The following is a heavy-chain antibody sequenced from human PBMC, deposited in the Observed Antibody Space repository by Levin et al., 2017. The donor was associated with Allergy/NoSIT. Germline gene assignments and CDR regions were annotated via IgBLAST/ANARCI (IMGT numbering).Heavy chain of an antibody. V-gene: IGHV3-74*01. Sequence: LSLTCAASGFTFSSYWMHWVRQAPGKGLVWVSRINSDGSSTSYADSVKGRFTISRDNAKNTLYLQMNSLRAEDTAVYYCARVSRRWNWFDPWGQGTLVTVSS. J-gene: IGHJ5*02. CDR2: INSDGSST. CDR3: ARVSRRWNWFDP. D-gene: IGHD4-23*01. CDR1: GFTFSSYW.